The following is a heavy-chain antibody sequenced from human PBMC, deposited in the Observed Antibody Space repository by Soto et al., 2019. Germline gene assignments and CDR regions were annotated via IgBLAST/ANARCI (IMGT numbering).Heavy chain of an antibody. CDR1: GFSLSADGMC. V-gene: IGHV2-70*01. J-gene: IGHJ6*02. CDR3: VRIRSGYSPSSYYYGLDV. D-gene: IGHD3-3*01. CDR2: IDWEDNK. Sequence: SGPTLVTPTQTLTLTCSFSGFSLSADGMCVSWIRQPPGKALEWLALIDWEDNKFYNTPLKTRLTLSKDTSKNQVVLTMTDMDPVDTATYYCVRIRSGYSPSSYYYGLDVWGQGTTVTVSS.